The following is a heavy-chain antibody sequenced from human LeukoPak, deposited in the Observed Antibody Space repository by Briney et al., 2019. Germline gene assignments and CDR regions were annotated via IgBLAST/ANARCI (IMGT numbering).Heavy chain of an antibody. V-gene: IGHV3-23*01. CDR3: ARMAPAYYTYYFHY. J-gene: IGHJ4*02. CDR2: ISGSGGST. CDR1: GFTFSSYA. Sequence: GGSLRLSCAASGFTFSSYAKSWVRQAPGKGLEWVSAISGSGGSTYYADSVKGRFTISRDNSKNTLYLQMNSLRVEDTAVYYCARMAPAYYTYYFHYWGQGTLVTVSS. D-gene: IGHD3/OR15-3a*01.